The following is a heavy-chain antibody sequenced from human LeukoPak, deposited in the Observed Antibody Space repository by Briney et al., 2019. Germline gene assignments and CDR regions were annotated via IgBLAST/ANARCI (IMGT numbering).Heavy chain of an antibody. V-gene: IGHV3-9*01. CDR3: AKDMVGSGGSGSGFDS. Sequence: PGGSLRLSCAASGFTFDDYAMHWVRQAXXXXXXXXXXXXWNNDNRGYADSVKGRFTISRDDAKNSLYLQMNSLRAEDTALYYCAKDMVGSGGSGSGFDSWGQGTLVTVSS. CDR1: GFTFDDYA. D-gene: IGHD3-3*01. CDR2: XXWNNDNR. J-gene: IGHJ4*02.